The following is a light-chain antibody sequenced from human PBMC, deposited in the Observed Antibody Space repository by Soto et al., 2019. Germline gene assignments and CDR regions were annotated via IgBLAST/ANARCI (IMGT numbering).Light chain of an antibody. Sequence: DIQMTQSPSSLSASVGDRVTITCRASQSISSYLHWYQQKPGKAPKLLIYAASNLQTGVPSRFSDSGSGTDFTLTLNSLQPEDFATYYSQQGYSXPWTCGQGTKV. CDR3: QQGYSXPWT. V-gene: IGKV1-39*01. J-gene: IGKJ1*01. CDR2: AAS. CDR1: QSISSY.